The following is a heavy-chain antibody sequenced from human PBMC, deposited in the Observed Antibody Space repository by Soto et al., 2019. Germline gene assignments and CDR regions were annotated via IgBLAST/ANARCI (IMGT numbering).Heavy chain of an antibody. CDR1: GFTFGDYY. CDR2: ISSSGSTI. J-gene: IGHJ4*02. V-gene: IGHV3-11*01. D-gene: IGHD3-16*02. Sequence: QVQLVESGGGLVKPGGSLRLSCAASGFTFGDYYMNWIRQAPGKGLEWVSYISSSGSTIYYADSVKGRFTISRDNAKNSLYLQMNSLRAEDTAVYYCARGPYDYVWGSNPPHFDYWGQGTLVTVSS. CDR3: ARGPYDYVWGSNPPHFDY.